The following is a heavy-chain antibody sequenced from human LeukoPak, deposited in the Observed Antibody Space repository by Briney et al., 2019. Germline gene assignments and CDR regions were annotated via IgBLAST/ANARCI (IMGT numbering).Heavy chain of an antibody. CDR2: IYYSGST. D-gene: IGHD2-2*01. V-gene: IGHV4-34*01. CDR3: AREIYCSSTSCRLFDY. Sequence: SETLSLTCAAYGGSFSGYYWSWIRQPPGKGLEWIGSIYYSGSTYYKSSLKSRVTISVDTSKNHFSLKLSSVSAADTAVYYCAREIYCSSTSCRLFDYWGQGTLVTVSS. CDR1: GGSFSGYY. J-gene: IGHJ4*02.